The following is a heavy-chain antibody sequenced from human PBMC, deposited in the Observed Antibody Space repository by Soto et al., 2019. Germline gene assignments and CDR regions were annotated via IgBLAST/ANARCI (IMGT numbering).Heavy chain of an antibody. Sequence: EVQLLESGGDLVQPGGSLRLSGAASGLIFSDYAMSWVRQAPGTGLECVACISGSGDKTFYADSVKGRFTISRDNSKNTVSLHMNSLRVDDTAVYFCAKDRFGIVGPVDYWGPGTLVTVSS. CDR1: GLIFSDYA. V-gene: IGHV3-23*01. D-gene: IGHD1-26*01. CDR2: ISGSGDKT. CDR3: AKDRFGIVGPVDY. J-gene: IGHJ4*02.